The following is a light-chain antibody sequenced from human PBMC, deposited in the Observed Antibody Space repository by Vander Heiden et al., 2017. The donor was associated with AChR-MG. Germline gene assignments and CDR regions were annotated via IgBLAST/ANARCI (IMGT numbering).Light chain of an antibody. CDR2: EDS. J-gene: IGLJ2*01. CDR3: QAWGITGSVL. CDR1: KLGQKY. Sequence: SDDLTQPPSVSVSPGQTAEIPCSATKLGQKYVCWYQKRPGHPPLVLLYEDSKRPSGIPDRFSGTNVGDTAVLTISDTQHIDEADYYCQAWGITGSVLFGGGTKLTVL. V-gene: IGLV3-1*01.